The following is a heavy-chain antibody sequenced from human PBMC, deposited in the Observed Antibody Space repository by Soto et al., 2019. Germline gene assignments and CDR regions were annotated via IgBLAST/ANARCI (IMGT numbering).Heavy chain of an antibody. CDR2: INPDNGVP. Sequence: QVQLVQSGAEVKKPGASVKVSCKASGYTFTGYYVNWARQASGQGLEWMGWINPDNGVPNYAQKFQGRVTLSRDTSINTAYMELSRLTSDDTAMYYCARTDYLFSTLTYYFDYWGQGTLVTVSS. D-gene: IGHD3-16*01. CDR3: ARTDYLFSTLTYYFDY. J-gene: IGHJ4*02. V-gene: IGHV1-2*02. CDR1: GYTFTGYY.